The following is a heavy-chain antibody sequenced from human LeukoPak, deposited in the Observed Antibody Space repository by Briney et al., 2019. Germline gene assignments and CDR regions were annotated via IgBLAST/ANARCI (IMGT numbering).Heavy chain of an antibody. CDR2: ISAYNGNT. V-gene: IGHV1-18*01. J-gene: IGHJ4*02. CDR1: GYTFTSYG. Sequence: ASVKVSCKASGYTFTSYGISWVRQAPGQGLEWMGWISAYNGNTNYAQKLQGRVTMTTDTSTSTAYMELRSLRSDDTAVYYCARSDSIAVAGLTGDYWGQGTLVTVSS. CDR3: ARSDSIAVAGLTGDY. D-gene: IGHD6-19*01.